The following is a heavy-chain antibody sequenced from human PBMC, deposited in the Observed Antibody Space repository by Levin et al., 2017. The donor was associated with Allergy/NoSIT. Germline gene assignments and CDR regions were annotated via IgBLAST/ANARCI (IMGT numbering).Heavy chain of an antibody. CDR2: ISGSGGST. CDR1: GFTFSSYA. J-gene: IGHJ4*02. D-gene: IGHD3-10*01. Sequence: GGSLRLSCAASGFTFSSYAVSWVRQAPGKGLEWVSGISGSGGSTYYADSVKGLFTISRDNSKNTLYLQMDSLRAEDTAVYYCAKRSGGGSGSYYIDYWGQGTLVTVSS. V-gene: IGHV3-23*01. CDR3: AKRSGGGSGSYYIDY.